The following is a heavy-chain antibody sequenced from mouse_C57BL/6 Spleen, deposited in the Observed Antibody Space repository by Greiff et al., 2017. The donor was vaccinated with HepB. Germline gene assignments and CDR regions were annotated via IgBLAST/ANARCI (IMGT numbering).Heavy chain of an antibody. D-gene: IGHD1-1*01. Sequence: VQLKESGPELVKPGASVKIPCKASGYTFTDYNMDCVKQSHGKSLEWIGDINPNNGGTIYNQKFKGKATLTVDKSSSTAYMELRSLTSEDTAVYYCARGITTVAPYYFDYWGQGTTLTVSS. CDR1: GYTFTDYN. CDR3: ARGITTVAPYYFDY. J-gene: IGHJ2*01. CDR2: INPNNGGT. V-gene: IGHV1-18*01.